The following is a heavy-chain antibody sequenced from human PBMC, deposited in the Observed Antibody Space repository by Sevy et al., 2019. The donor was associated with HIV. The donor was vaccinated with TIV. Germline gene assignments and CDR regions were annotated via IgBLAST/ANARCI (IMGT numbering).Heavy chain of an antibody. CDR1: GYTFTDNY. CDR3: AREAGSTYYGLLDY. J-gene: IGHJ4*02. V-gene: IGHV1-2*06. Sequence: ASVKVSCKTFGYTFTDNYIHWVRQAPGQGLEWMGRFNPLSGGTKSAQQFQGRVTMTRDTSISTAHMEVSRLTFDDTAVYYCAREAGSTYYGLLDYWGQGSLVTVSS. D-gene: IGHD1-26*01. CDR2: FNPLSGGT.